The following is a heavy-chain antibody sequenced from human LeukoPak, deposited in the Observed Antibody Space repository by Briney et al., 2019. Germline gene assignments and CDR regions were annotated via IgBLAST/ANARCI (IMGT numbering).Heavy chain of an antibody. CDR2: IYYSGST. CDR3: ARERWNGPPAAVYYMDV. D-gene: IGHD1-1*01. CDR1: GGSISSYY. J-gene: IGHJ6*03. Sequence: KPSETLSLTCTVFGGSISSYYWSWIRQPPGKGLEWIGYIYYSGSTNYNPSLKSRVTISVDTSKNQFSLKLSSVTAADTAVYYCARERWNGPPAAVYYMDVWGKGTTVTVSS. V-gene: IGHV4-59*01.